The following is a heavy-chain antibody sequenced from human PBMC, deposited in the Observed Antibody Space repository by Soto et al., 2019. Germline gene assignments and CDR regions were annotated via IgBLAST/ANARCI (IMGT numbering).Heavy chain of an antibody. V-gene: IGHV3-23*01. J-gene: IGHJ4*02. D-gene: IGHD1-1*01. CDR2: ISGSGGST. CDR3: AKDATSGQNGKGY. Sequence: EVQLLESGGGLVQPGGSLRLSCAASGFTFSSYAMSWVRQAPGKGLEWVSAISGSGGSTYYADSVKGRFTISRDNSKNARYLKMNSLRAEDTAVYYCAKDATSGQNGKGYWGQGTLVTVSS. CDR1: GFTFSSYA.